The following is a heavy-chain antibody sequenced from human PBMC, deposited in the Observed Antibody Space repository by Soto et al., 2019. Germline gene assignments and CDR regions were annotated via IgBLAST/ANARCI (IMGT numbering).Heavy chain of an antibody. Sequence: PGGSLRLSCAASGFTFSNAWMSWVRQAPGKGLEWVGRIKSKTDGGTTDYAAPVKGRFTISIDDSKNTLYLQMSSLKTEDTAVYYRPTAPRSSCFSHYYDGRIDVGGPGSTVNVSS. CDR3: PTAPRSSCFSHYYDGRIDV. CDR1: GFTFSNAW. CDR2: IKSKTDGGTT. D-gene: IGHD3-22*01. V-gene: IGHV3-15*01. J-gene: IGHJ6*02.